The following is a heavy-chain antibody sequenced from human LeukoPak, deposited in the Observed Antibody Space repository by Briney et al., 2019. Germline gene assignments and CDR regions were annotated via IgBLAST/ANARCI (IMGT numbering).Heavy chain of an antibody. D-gene: IGHD3-3*01. CDR3: AGVGDFGVVINPVFMGFDP. J-gene: IGHJ5*02. V-gene: IGHV1-18*01. CDR1: GYTFTSYG. CDR2: ISAYNGNT. Sequence: ASVKVSCKASGYTFTSYGISWVRQAPGQGLEWMGWISAYNGNTNYAQKLQVRVTITTDTSTSTAYMELRSLRSDDTAGFYCAGVGDFGVVINPVFMGFDPWGQGTLVTVSS.